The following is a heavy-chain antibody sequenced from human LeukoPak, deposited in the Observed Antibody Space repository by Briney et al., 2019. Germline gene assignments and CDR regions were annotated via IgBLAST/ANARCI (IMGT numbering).Heavy chain of an antibody. CDR3: AKGYGTPFDY. Sequence: PGGSLRLSCAASGFTFSDYYMSWIRQAPGKGLEWVSYSSGSSIYYADFVKGRFTISRDNAKNSLYLQMNSLGAEDTAVYYCAKGYGTPFDYWGQGTLVTVSS. CDR1: GFTFSDYY. J-gene: IGHJ4*02. CDR2: SSGSSI. V-gene: IGHV3-11*01. D-gene: IGHD1-1*01.